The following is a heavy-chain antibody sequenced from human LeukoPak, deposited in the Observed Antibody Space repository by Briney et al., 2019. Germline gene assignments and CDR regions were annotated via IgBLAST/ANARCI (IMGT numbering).Heavy chain of an antibody. CDR3: ASSRLVGATFPFDY. J-gene: IGHJ4*02. D-gene: IGHD1-26*01. CDR2: INHSGST. V-gene: IGHV4-34*01. CDR1: GGSFSGYY. Sequence: PSETLSLTCAVYGGSFSGYYWSWIRQPPGKGLEWLGEINHSGSTNYNPSLKSRVTISVDTSKNQFSLKLSSVTAADTAVYYCASSRLVGATFPFDYWGQGTLVTVSS.